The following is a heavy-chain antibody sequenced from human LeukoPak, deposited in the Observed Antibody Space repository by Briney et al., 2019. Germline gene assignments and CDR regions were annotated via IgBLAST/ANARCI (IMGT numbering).Heavy chain of an antibody. CDR3: ARGYRFTPPPWVGGNNWFDP. V-gene: IGHV1-69*05. Sequence: ASVKVSCKASGGTFSSYAISWVRQAPGQGLGWMGGIIPIFGTANYAQKFQGRVTITTDESTSTAYMELSSLRSEDTAVYYCARGYRFTPPPWVGGNNWFDPWGQGTLVTVSS. J-gene: IGHJ5*02. CDR1: GGTFSSYA. D-gene: IGHD3-16*01. CDR2: IIPIFGTA.